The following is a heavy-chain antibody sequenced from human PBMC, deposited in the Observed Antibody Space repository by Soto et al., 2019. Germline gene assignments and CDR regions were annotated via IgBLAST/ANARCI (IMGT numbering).Heavy chain of an antibody. CDR2: ISAKNGNT. CDR3: ARTLATYCSGGSCYDGFDY. CDR1: GYTFVSHG. D-gene: IGHD2-15*01. Sequence: ASVKVSCKASGYTFVSHGVNWVRQAPGQGLEWMGWISAKNGNTKFAQKFQGRVTMTTDTSTSTAYMELRSLRSDDTAVYYCARTLATYCSGGSCYDGFDYWGQGTLVTVSS. J-gene: IGHJ4*02. V-gene: IGHV1-18*04.